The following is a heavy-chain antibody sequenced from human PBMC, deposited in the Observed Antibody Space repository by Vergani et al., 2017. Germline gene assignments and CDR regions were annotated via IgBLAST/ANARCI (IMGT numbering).Heavy chain of an antibody. CDR2: IYTSGST. CDR1: GGSISSGSYY. D-gene: IGHD6-13*01. J-gene: IGHJ5*02. CDR3: ARGLRGIAAAGAFDP. Sequence: QVQLQESGPGLVKPSQTLSLTCTVSGGSISSGSYYWSWIRQPAGKGLEWIGRIYTSGSTNYNPSLKSRVTISVDTSKNQFSLKRSSVTAADTAVYYCARGLRGIAAAGAFDPWGQGTLVTVSS. V-gene: IGHV4-61*02.